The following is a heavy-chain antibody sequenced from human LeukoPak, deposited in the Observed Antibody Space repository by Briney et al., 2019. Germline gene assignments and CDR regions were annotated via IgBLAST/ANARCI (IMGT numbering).Heavy chain of an antibody. CDR2: INHSGST. J-gene: IGHJ4*02. CDR3: ARTSDFWSGYHDY. Sequence: SETLSLTCAVYGGPFSGYYWSWIRQPPGKGLEWIGEINHSGSTNYNPSLKSRVTISVDTSKNQFSLKLSSVTAADTAVYYCARTSDFWSGYHDYWGQGTLVTVSS. CDR1: GGPFSGYY. D-gene: IGHD3-3*01. V-gene: IGHV4-34*01.